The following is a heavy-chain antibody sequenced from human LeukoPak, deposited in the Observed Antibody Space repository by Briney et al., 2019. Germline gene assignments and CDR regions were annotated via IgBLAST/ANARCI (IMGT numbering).Heavy chain of an antibody. J-gene: IGHJ3*02. CDR2: ISAYNGNT. Sequence: GASVKVSCKASGYTFTSYGISWVRQAPGQGLEWMGWISAYNGNTNYAQKLQGRVTMTTDTSTSTAYMELRSLRSDDTAVYYCARDGHYGSGSYYNVRDAFDIWGQGTMVTVSS. CDR1: GYTFTSYG. D-gene: IGHD3-10*01. V-gene: IGHV1-18*01. CDR3: ARDGHYGSGSYYNVRDAFDI.